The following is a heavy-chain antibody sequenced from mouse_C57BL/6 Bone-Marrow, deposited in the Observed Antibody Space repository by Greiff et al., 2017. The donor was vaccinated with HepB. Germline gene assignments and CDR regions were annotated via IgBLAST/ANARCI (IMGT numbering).Heavy chain of an antibody. CDR3: ARVGYGSSFYWYFDV. Sequence: DVQLQESGPGLVKPSQSLSLTCSVTGYSITSGYYWNWIRQFPGNKLEWMGYISYDGSNNYNPSLKNRISITRDTSKNQFFLKLNSVTTEDTATYYCARVGYGSSFYWYFDVWGTGTTVTVSS. D-gene: IGHD1-1*01. J-gene: IGHJ1*03. CDR2: ISYDGSN. CDR1: GYSITSGYY. V-gene: IGHV3-6*01.